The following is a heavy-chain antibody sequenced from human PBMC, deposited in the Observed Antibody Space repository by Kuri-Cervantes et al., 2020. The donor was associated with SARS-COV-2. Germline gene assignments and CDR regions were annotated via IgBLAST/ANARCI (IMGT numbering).Heavy chain of an antibody. CDR2: IYYSGST. CDR1: GGSISSSSYY. J-gene: IGHJ5*02. Sequence: SETLSLTCTVSGGSISSSSYYWGWIRQPPGKGLEWIGRIYYSGSTYYNPSLKSRVTISVNTSKYQFSLKLSAVTAADTAVYYCARAGEDDYSNYVDWFDPWGQGTLVTVSS. V-gene: IGHV4-39*07. D-gene: IGHD4-11*01. CDR3: ARAGEDDYSNYVDWFDP.